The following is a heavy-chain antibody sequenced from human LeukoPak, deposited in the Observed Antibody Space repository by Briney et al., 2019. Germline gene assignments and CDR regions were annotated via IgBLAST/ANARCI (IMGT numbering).Heavy chain of an antibody. V-gene: IGHV1-8*01. CDR2: MNPNSGNT. Sequence: ASVKVSCKASGYTFTSYDINWVRQATGQGLEWMGWMNPNSGNTGYAQKFQGRVTMTRNTSISTAYMELSSLRSEDTAVYYCAIAYWGSSDYYYYYGMDVWGQGTTVTVSS. CDR1: GYTFTSYD. CDR3: AIAYWGSSDYYYYYGMDV. J-gene: IGHJ6*02. D-gene: IGHD6-13*01.